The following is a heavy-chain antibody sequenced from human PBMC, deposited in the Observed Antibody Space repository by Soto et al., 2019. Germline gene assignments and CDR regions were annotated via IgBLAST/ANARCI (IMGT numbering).Heavy chain of an antibody. J-gene: IGHJ3*02. CDR1: GGSISSSSYY. CDR3: ARHEGYCSGGSCYPNAFDI. Sequence: SETLSLTCTVSGGSISSSSYYWGWIRQPPGKGLEWIGSIYYSGSTYYNPSLKSRVTISVDTSKNKFSLKLSSVTAADTAVYYCARHEGYCSGGSCYPNAFDIWGQGTMVTVSS. V-gene: IGHV4-39*01. D-gene: IGHD2-15*01. CDR2: IYYSGST.